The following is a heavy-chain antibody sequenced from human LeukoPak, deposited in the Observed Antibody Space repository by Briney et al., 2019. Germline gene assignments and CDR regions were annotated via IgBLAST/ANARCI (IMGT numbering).Heavy chain of an antibody. CDR1: GGSFSGYY. CDR3: ARGPGPDYYYYYGMDV. CDR2: INHSGST. Sequence: PSETLSLTCAVYGGSFSGYYWSWIRQPPGKGLEWIGEINHSGSTNYNPSLKGRVTISVDTSKNQFSLKLSSVTAADTAVYYCARGPGPDYYYYYGMDVWGQGTTVTVSS. J-gene: IGHJ6*02. D-gene: IGHD2-8*02. V-gene: IGHV4-34*01.